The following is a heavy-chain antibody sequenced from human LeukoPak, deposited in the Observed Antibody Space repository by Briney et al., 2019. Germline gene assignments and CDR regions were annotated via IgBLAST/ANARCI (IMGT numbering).Heavy chain of an antibody. CDR3: ARDLYYASSGGALHI. J-gene: IGHJ3*02. CDR2: TNPSGGST. V-gene: IGHV1-46*01. D-gene: IGHD3-22*01. Sequence: ASVKVSCKASGYTSTNYYMNWVRQAPGQGLEWMGMTNPSGGSTSYAQKFQGRVTMTRDTSTSTVYMELSSLRSEDTAIYYCARDLYYASSGGALHIWGQGTLLTVSS. CDR1: GYTSTNYY.